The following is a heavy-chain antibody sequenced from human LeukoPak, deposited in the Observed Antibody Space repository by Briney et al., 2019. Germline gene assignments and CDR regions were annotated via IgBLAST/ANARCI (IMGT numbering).Heavy chain of an antibody. CDR2: ISGSGGTT. CDR1: EINFSSYG. V-gene: IGHV3-23*01. D-gene: IGHD4-23*01. Sequence: GGSLRLSCAASEINFSSYGMSWVRQAPGKGLEWVSGISGSGGTTYYADSVKGRFTISRDNSKNTLYLQMNSLTVEDTAEYYCAKAGMATPRSFYFDYWGQGILVTVSS. J-gene: IGHJ4*02. CDR3: AKAGMATPRSFYFDY.